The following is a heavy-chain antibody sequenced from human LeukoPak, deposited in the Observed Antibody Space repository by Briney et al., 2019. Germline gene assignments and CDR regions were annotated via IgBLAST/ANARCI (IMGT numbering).Heavy chain of an antibody. D-gene: IGHD2-2*01. J-gene: IGHJ4*02. CDR2: INWSGGST. CDR3: ARAPITSPFYFDY. Sequence: GGSLRLSCTASGFAFAEHGMSWVRQVPGKGLEWVYGINWSGGSTGYADPLRGRFTISRDNAKNSLYLQMDSLRAEDTALYYCARAPITSPFYFDYWGQGTLVTVSS. V-gene: IGHV3-20*04. CDR1: GFAFAEHG.